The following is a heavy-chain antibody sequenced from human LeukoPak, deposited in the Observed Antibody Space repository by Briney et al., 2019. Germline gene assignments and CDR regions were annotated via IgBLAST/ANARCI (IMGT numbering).Heavy chain of an antibody. J-gene: IGHJ4*02. CDR1: GGSFSGYY. Sequence: PSETLSLTCAVYGGSFSGYYWSWIRQPPGKGLEWIGEINHSGSTNYNPSLKSRVTISVDTSKNQFSLKLSSVTAADTVVYYCARSRPKYYDSSGYPGSPYYFDYWGQGTLVTVSS. CDR2: INHSGST. V-gene: IGHV4-34*01. D-gene: IGHD3-22*01. CDR3: ARSRPKYYDSSGYPGSPYYFDY.